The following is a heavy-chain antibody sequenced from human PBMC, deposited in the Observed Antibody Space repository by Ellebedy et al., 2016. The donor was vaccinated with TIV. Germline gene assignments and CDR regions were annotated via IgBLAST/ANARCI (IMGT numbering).Heavy chain of an antibody. D-gene: IGHD3-10*01. CDR1: GFTVSSSY. J-gene: IGHJ5*02. CDR2: IYSGGGT. Sequence: GESLKISCAASGFTVSSSYMSWVRQAPGKGLEWVSVIYSGGGTYYADSVKGRFTISRDSSQNTLYLQMNSLRAEDTAIYYCARVPGFSWGQGTLVTVSS. CDR3: ARVPGFS. V-gene: IGHV3-53*01.